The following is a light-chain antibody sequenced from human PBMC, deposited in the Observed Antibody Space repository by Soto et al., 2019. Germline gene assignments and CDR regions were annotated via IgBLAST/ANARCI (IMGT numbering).Light chain of an antibody. Sequence: DIVMTQSPDSLAVSLGERATINCKSSQSVLYSSNNKNYLAWYQQKPGQPPKLLIYWASTRESGVPDRFSGGGSATDFTLTISSLQAEDVAVYYCQQYYNTPYTFGQGTQLEIK. J-gene: IGKJ2*01. CDR3: QQYYNTPYT. CDR2: WAS. CDR1: QSVLYSSNNKNY. V-gene: IGKV4-1*01.